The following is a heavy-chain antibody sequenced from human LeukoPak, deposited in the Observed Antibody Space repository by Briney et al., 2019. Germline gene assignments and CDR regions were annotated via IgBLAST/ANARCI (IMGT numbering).Heavy chain of an antibody. Sequence: GGSLRLSCAASGFTFSSYEMNWVRQAPGKGLEWVSYISSSGSTIYYADSVKGRFTISRDNAKKSLYLQMNSLRAEDTAVYYCARVPWDILTGYSDCWGQGTLVTVSS. CDR3: ARVPWDILTGYSDC. CDR1: GFTFSSYE. J-gene: IGHJ4*02. V-gene: IGHV3-48*03. D-gene: IGHD3-9*01. CDR2: ISSSGSTI.